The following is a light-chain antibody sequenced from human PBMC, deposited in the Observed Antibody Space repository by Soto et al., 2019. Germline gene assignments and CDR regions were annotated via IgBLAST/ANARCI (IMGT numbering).Light chain of an antibody. Sequence: EIVLTQSPGTLSLSPGERATLSCRASQSVSSSYLAWYQQKPGQAPRLLIYGASSRATGIPDGFSGSGSGTALPLTISSLEPEDFAVYYCQQYGNPPPGLTFGGGTKVEIK. V-gene: IGKV3-20*01. CDR3: QQYGNPPPGLT. J-gene: IGKJ4*01. CDR2: GAS. CDR1: QSVSSSY.